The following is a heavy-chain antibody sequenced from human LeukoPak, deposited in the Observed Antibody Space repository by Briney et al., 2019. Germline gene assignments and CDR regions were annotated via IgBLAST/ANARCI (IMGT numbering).Heavy chain of an antibody. J-gene: IGHJ4*03. CDR2: IDHRGDT. V-gene: IGHV4-34*01. Sequence: SETLSLTCAVYGGSFSRYYWSWIRQSPGKGLEWIAEIDHRGDTNYNPSVKSRVTISVDTSKNQFSLKVRSLSAADTALYYCARGATISETGYFDFWGQGTLVTAYS. D-gene: IGHD5-24*01. CDR1: GGSFSRYY. CDR3: ARGATISETGYFDF.